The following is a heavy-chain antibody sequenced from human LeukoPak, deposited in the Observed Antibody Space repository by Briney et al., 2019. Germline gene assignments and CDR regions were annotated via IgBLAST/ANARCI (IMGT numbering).Heavy chain of an antibody. CDR1: GFTVSSNY. CDR2: IYSGGST. Sequence: GGSLRLSCAASGFTVSSNYMSWVRQAPGKGLEWVSVIYSGGSTYYADSVKGRFTISRDNSKNTLYLQMNGLRAEDTAVYYCAREVNDFWSGQYYFDYWGQGTLVTVSS. J-gene: IGHJ4*02. CDR3: AREVNDFWSGQYYFDY. V-gene: IGHV3-53*01. D-gene: IGHD3-3*01.